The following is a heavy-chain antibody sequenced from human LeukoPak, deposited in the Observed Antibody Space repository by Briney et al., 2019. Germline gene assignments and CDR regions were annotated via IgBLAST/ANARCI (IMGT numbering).Heavy chain of an antibody. CDR1: GYSFTSYW. D-gene: IGHD2-2*01. CDR3: ARHLDSAGAVPADYGMDV. CDR2: IDPGDSYT. Sequence: KPGESLRISRKGSGYSFTSYWISLVRQMPGKGLEWMGRIDPGDSYTNYSPSFQGHVTIYADKSISNAYLQWSSLKASDTAMYYCARHLDSAGAVPADYGMDVWGKGTTVTVSS. V-gene: IGHV5-10-1*01. J-gene: IGHJ6*04.